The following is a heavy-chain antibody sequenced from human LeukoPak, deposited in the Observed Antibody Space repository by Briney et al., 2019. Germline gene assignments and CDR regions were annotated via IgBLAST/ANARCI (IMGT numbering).Heavy chain of an antibody. Sequence: GGSLRLSCAASGFTFSSYSMNWVRQAPGKGLEWVSYISSSSSTIYYADSVKGRFTISRDNAKNSLYLQMNSLRAEDMALYYCAKSPCGGDCYSFDYWGQGTLVTVSS. CDR2: ISSSSSTI. CDR3: AKSPCGGDCYSFDY. J-gene: IGHJ4*02. V-gene: IGHV3-48*04. D-gene: IGHD2-21*02. CDR1: GFTFSSYS.